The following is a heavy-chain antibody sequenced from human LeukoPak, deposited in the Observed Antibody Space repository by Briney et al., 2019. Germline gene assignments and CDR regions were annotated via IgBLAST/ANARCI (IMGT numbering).Heavy chain of an antibody. Sequence: PGGSLRLSCAASGFTFSSYAMHWVRQAPGKGLEWVAVISYDGTYKYYADSVKGRFTISRDNSKNTLYLQMNSLRAEDTAVYYCARDQSLLSFDWLLHFDYWGQGTLVTVSS. J-gene: IGHJ4*02. CDR1: GFTFSSYA. CDR2: ISYDGTYK. V-gene: IGHV3-30*04. CDR3: ARDQSLLSFDWLLHFDY. D-gene: IGHD3-9*01.